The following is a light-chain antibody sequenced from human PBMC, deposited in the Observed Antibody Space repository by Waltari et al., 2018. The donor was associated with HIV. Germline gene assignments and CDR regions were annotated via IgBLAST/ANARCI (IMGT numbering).Light chain of an antibody. CDR3: ATWDDSLNGPV. Sequence: QSVVTQPPSASGTPGQRVTTSCSGSSSNVGSHSVNWYQQLPGTSPKLLIYSDYQRPSGVPDRFSASKSGTSASLAIGGLQSDDEADYYCATWDDSLNGPVFGTGTKVTVL. J-gene: IGLJ1*01. V-gene: IGLV1-44*01. CDR1: SSNVGSHS. CDR2: SDY.